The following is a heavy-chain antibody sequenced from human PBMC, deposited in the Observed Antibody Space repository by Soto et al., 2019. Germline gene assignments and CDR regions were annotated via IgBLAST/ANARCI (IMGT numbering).Heavy chain of an antibody. Sequence: DVQLVESGGGLVKPGGSLRLSCAASGFTVSSAWMSWVRQATGKGLEWVGRIKSKGGGGTTDYAAPVKGRFIVSREDSKDTLYLLMNSPKTEDTAVYYCAAVLPTYGSGEFDFWGQGTLVTVSS. D-gene: IGHD3-10*01. V-gene: IGHV3-15*01. CDR1: GFTVSSAW. CDR2: IKSKGGGGTT. J-gene: IGHJ4*02. CDR3: AAVLPTYGSGEFDF.